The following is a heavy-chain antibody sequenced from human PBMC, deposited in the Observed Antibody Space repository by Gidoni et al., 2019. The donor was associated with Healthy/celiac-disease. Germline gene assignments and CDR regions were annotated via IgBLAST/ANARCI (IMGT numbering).Heavy chain of an antibody. V-gene: IGHV3-23*01. CDR2: ISGSGGST. D-gene: IGHD3-22*01. CDR1: GFTFSSYA. Sequence: EVQLLESGGGLVQPGGSLRLSCAASGFTFSSYAMSWVRQAPGKGLELVSAISGSGGSTYYADSVKGRFTISRDNSKNTLYLQMNSLRAEDTAVYYCANNPDTHYDSSGYSVGSWGQGTLVTVSS. CDR3: ANNPDTHYDSSGYSVGS. J-gene: IGHJ5*02.